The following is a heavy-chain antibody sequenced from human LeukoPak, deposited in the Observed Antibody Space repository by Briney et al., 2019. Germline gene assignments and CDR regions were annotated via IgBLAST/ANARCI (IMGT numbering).Heavy chain of an antibody. CDR1: GFTFSSYS. Sequence: PGGSLRLSCAASGFTFSSYSMNWVRQAPGKGLGWVSSISSSSSYIYYADSVKGRFTISRDNAKNSLYLQMNSLRAEDTGVYYCARDKYSYGPLDYGDYWGQGTLVTVSS. CDR3: ARDKYSYGPLDYGDY. D-gene: IGHD5-18*01. V-gene: IGHV3-21*01. J-gene: IGHJ4*02. CDR2: ISSSSSYI.